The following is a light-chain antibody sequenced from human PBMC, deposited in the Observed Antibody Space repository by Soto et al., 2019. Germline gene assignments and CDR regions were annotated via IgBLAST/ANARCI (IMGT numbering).Light chain of an antibody. CDR1: QGIRND. J-gene: IGKJ1*01. CDR3: LQLYNFSWT. V-gene: IGKV1-6*01. CDR2: AAS. Sequence: AIQMTQSPSSLSASVGYRFTISCRASQGIRNDLAWYQQKPGKAPKLLIFAASNLQSGVPSRFSGSGSGTDFTLTISRLQPEDFATYYCLQLYNFSWTFGQGTTGDIK.